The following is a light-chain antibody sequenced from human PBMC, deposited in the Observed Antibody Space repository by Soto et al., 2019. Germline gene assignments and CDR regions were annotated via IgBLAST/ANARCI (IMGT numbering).Light chain of an antibody. CDR2: EVN. V-gene: IGLV2-23*02. Sequence: QSVLTQPASVSGSPGQSITISCTGTSGDIGTYNLVSWYQQHPGRAPKLIIFEVNKRPSGVSNRFSASKSGNTASLAISGLRPEDEADYHCCSYAGGSTVICGGGTKLTVL. J-gene: IGLJ2*01. CDR1: SGDIGTYNL. CDR3: CSYAGGSTVI.